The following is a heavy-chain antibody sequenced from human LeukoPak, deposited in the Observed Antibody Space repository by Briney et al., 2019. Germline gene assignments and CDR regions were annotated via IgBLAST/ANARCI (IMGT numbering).Heavy chain of an antibody. CDR1: GYTFSDYN. Sequence: GASVKVSCKASGYTFSDYNMHWVQQAPGKGLEWMGRVDPEDGKTEYAENIQGRVTITADTSTDTVYMEVNSLRDEDTGVYYCATGAAPEYTSSWSLEYWGQGTLVTVSS. CDR3: ATGAAPEYTSSWSLEY. V-gene: IGHV1-69-2*01. J-gene: IGHJ4*02. CDR2: VDPEDGKT. D-gene: IGHD3-10*01.